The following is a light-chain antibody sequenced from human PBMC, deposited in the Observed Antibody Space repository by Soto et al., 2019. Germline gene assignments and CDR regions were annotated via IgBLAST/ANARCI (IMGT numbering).Light chain of an antibody. CDR2: GAS. CDR1: QSVSSTY. V-gene: IGKV3-20*01. Sequence: EIVLTQSPGTLSLSPGERATLSCRASQSVSSTYLAWYQQKPGQAPRLLMYGASSRATGIPDRFSGSGSGTDFTLTINNLEPGDFAMYYCQQYASSPWTFGQGTKVEFK. CDR3: QQYASSPWT. J-gene: IGKJ1*01.